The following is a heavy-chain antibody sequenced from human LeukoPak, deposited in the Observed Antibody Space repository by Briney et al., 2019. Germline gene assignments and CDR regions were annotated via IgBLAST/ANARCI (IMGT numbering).Heavy chain of an antibody. CDR3: TTLDNYGDR. Sequence: LXXVGRIKSKTDGGTTDYAAPVKGRFTISRDDSKNTLYLQMNSLKTEDTAVYYCTTLDNYGDRWGQGTLVSVSS. V-gene: IGHV3-15*01. CDR2: IKSKTDGGTT. D-gene: IGHD4-17*01. J-gene: IGHJ4*02.